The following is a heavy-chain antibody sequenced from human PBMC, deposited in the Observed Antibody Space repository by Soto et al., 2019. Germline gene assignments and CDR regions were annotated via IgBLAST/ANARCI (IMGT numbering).Heavy chain of an antibody. J-gene: IGHJ6*02. V-gene: IGHV4-59*01. Sequence: SETLSLTCTVSGGSFSSYYWSWIRQPPGKGLEWIGYIYYSGSTNYNPSLKSRVTISVDTSKNQFSLKLSSVTAADTAVYYCARDLVVINPRHYYYYGMDVWGQGTTVTVSS. D-gene: IGHD3-22*01. CDR1: GGSFSSYY. CDR2: IYYSGST. CDR3: ARDLVVINPRHYYYYGMDV.